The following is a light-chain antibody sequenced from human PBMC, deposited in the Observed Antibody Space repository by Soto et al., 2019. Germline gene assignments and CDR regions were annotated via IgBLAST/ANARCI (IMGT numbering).Light chain of an antibody. CDR2: DLS. J-gene: IGLJ2*01. Sequence: QSALTQPASVSGSPGQSITISCTGTSSDVGGYDYVSWYQHHPGKAPKLMIYDLSNRPSGVSNRFSGSKSGNTASLTISGLQAEDEADYYCSSYTSSNTGVFGGGTKLTVL. CDR3: SSYTSSNTGV. V-gene: IGLV2-14*03. CDR1: SSDVGGYDY.